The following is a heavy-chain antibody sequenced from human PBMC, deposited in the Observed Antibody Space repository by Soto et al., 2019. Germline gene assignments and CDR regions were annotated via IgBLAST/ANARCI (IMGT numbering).Heavy chain of an antibody. CDR1: GYTFTSYD. Sequence: ASVKVSCKASGYTFTSYDINWVRQATGQGLEWMGWMNPNSGNTGYAQKFQGRVTMTRNTSISTAYMELGSLRSEDTAGYYCARSGHCSGGSCYFLGWFDPWGQGTLVTVSS. V-gene: IGHV1-8*01. CDR2: MNPNSGNT. D-gene: IGHD2-15*01. J-gene: IGHJ5*02. CDR3: ARSGHCSGGSCYFLGWFDP.